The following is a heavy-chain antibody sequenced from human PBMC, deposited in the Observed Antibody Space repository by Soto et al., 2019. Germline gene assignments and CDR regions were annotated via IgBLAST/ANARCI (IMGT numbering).Heavy chain of an antibody. Sequence: SVKVSCKASGRTFSSYAISWVRQAPGQGLEWMGGIIPIFGTANYAQKFQGRGTITADESTSTAYMELSSLRSEDTAVYYCARSMLRGVIITDYYYYGMDVWGQGTTVTVSS. CDR1: GRTFSSYA. J-gene: IGHJ6*02. CDR3: ARSMLRGVIITDYYYYGMDV. V-gene: IGHV1-69*13. CDR2: IIPIFGTA. D-gene: IGHD3-10*01.